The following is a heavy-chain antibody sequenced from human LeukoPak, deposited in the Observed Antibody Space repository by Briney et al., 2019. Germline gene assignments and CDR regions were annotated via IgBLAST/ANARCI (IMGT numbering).Heavy chain of an antibody. CDR1: GGSFSGYY. CDR3: ARATGPRNYGYYYGMDV. J-gene: IGHJ6*02. D-gene: IGHD1-7*01. CDR2: INHSGST. V-gene: IGHV4-34*01. Sequence: SETLSLTCAVYGGSFSGYYWSWIRHPPGKGLEWIGEINHSGSTNYNPSLKSRFAISVDTSKNQFSLKLSSVTAADTAVYYCARATGPRNYGYYYGMDVWGQGTTVTVSS.